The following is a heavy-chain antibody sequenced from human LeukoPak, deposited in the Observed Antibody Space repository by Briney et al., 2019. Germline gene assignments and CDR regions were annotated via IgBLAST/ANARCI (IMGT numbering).Heavy chain of an antibody. D-gene: IGHD2-15*01. Sequence: GGSLRLSCAASGFTFSSYGMHWVRQAPGKGLEWVAVIWYDGSNKYYADSVKGRFTISRDNSKNTLYLQMSSLRAEDTAVYYCARDKDVAAYYFDYWGQGTLVTVSS. V-gene: IGHV3-33*01. CDR1: GFTFSSYG. CDR3: ARDKDVAAYYFDY. CDR2: IWYDGSNK. J-gene: IGHJ4*02.